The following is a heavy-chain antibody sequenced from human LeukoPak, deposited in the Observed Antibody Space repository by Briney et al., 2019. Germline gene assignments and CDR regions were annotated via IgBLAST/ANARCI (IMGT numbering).Heavy chain of an antibody. CDR1: GGSFSGYY. CDR2: TTHSGST. J-gene: IGHJ4*02. D-gene: IGHD4-17*01. CDR3: ARRDYGDYVGSDY. V-gene: IGHV4-34*01. Sequence: SETLSLTCAVYGGSFSGYYWSWIRQPPGEGLEWIGETTHSGSTNYNPSLRSRVTIAVDRSKNQFSLKLSSVTAADTAVYYCARRDYGDYVGSDYWGQGTLVTVSS.